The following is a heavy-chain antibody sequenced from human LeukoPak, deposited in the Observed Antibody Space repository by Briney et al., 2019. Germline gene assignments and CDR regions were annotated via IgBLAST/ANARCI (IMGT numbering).Heavy chain of an antibody. V-gene: IGHV4-59*01. CDR1: GGSISSYY. D-gene: IGHD2-2*01. CDR2: IYYSGST. J-gene: IGHJ4*02. CDR3: ARERWDQLGDFFDY. Sequence: SETLSLTCTVSGGSISSYYWTWIRQPPGKGLEWIGYIYYSGSTNYNPSLKSRVTISVDTSKNQFSLMLSSVTAADTAVYYCARERWDQLGDFFDYWGQGTLVIVSS.